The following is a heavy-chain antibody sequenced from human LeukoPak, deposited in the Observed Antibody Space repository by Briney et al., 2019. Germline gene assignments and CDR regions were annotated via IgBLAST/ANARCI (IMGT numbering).Heavy chain of an antibody. CDR1: GYTFTIYD. J-gene: IGHJ4*02. CDR3: PRGRMQFRGIPIDY. V-gene: IGHV1-8*03. D-gene: IGHD6-13*01. Sequence: ASVKVSCKASGYTFTIYDINSVRQATGQGLGWMGWMNPNSGNTGYAQKLQGRVTITRNTSISTAYMELSSLRSEDTAVYYCPRGRMQFRGIPIDYWGQGTLVTVSS. CDR2: MNPNSGNT.